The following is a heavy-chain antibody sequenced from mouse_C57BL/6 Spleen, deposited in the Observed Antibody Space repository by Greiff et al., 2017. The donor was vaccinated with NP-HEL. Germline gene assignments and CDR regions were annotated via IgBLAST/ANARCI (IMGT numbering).Heavy chain of an antibody. CDR2: IWWDDDK. V-gene: IGHV8-8*01. Sequence: QVTLKVCGPGILQPSQTLSLTCSFSGFSLSTFGMGVGWIRQPSGKGLEWLAHIWWDDDKYYNPALKSRLTISKDTSKNQVFLKIANVDTADTATYYCARIANDYGSSYWYFDVWGTGTTVTVSS. CDR3: ARIANDYGSSYWYFDV. J-gene: IGHJ1*03. CDR1: GFSLSTFGMG. D-gene: IGHD1-1*01.